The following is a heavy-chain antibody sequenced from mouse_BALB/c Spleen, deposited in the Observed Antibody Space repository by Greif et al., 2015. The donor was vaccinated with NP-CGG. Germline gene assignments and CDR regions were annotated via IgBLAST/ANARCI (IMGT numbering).Heavy chain of an antibody. D-gene: IGHD3-3*01. CDR3: ARWGTYYAMDY. V-gene: IGHV1S135*01. Sequence: VQLQQSGPELMKPGASVKISCKASGYSFTSYYMHWVKQSHGKSLEWIGYIDPFNGGTSYNQKFKGKATLTVDKSSSTAYMHLSSLTSEDSAVYYCARWGTYYAMDYWGQGTSVTVSS. CDR1: GYSFTSYY. CDR2: IDPFNGGT. J-gene: IGHJ4*01.